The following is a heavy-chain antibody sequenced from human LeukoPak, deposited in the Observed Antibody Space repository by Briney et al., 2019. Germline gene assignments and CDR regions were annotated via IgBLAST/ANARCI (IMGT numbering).Heavy chain of an antibody. V-gene: IGHV4-38-2*01. J-gene: IGHJ4*02. CDR2: VFQLQTVRT. CDR1: GFTFSSYA. CDR3: ARVLPTPKLLDS. D-gene: IGHD2-15*01. Sequence: GSLRLSCAASGFTFSSYAMSWFRQPPGKGLEWITTVFQLQTVRTFYNPSLESRVAMSLDTSHNHFSLNLTSVTASDTALYFCARVLPTPKLLDSWGQGTLVTVSS.